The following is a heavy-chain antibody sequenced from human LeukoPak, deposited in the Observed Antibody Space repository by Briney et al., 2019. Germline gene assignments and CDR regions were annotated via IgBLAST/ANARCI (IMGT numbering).Heavy chain of an antibody. V-gene: IGHV1-2*02. CDR1: GYTFTGYY. Sequence: GASVKVSCKAPGYTFTGYYMHWVRQAPGQGLEWMGWINPNSGGTNYAQKFQGRVTMTRDTSISTAYMELSRLRSDDTAVYYCASVSPYYYDSSGYYPPDYWGQGTLVTVSS. J-gene: IGHJ4*02. CDR2: INPNSGGT. CDR3: ASVSPYYYDSSGYYPPDY. D-gene: IGHD3-22*01.